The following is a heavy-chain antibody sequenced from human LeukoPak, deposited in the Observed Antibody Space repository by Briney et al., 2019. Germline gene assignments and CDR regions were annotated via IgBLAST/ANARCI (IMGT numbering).Heavy chain of an antibody. CDR3: ARTYSSSRNDAFDI. D-gene: IGHD6-13*01. Sequence: SQTLSLTCAISGDSVSRTSVAWNWIRQSPSRGLEWLGRTHYKSRWYNDYAESVKGRITINPDTSKNQFFLQLNSVTAAGTAVYYCARTYSSSRNDAFDIWGQGTMVTVSS. CDR2: THYKSRWYN. V-gene: IGHV6-1*01. J-gene: IGHJ3*02. CDR1: GDSVSRTSVA.